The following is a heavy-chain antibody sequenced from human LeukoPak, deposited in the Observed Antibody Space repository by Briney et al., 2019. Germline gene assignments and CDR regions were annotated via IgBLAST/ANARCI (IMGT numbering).Heavy chain of an antibody. CDR1: GFTFSRYS. CDR2: MSVSSGLI. V-gene: IGHV3-21*01. CDR3: AKEMATIRAFDF. D-gene: IGHD5-24*01. Sequence: PGGSLRLSCAASGFTFSRYSMNWVRQAPGKGLEWVSSMSVSSGLIYYADSVKGRFTVSRDNAKNSLYLQMNSLRAEDTAVYYCAKEMATIRAFDFWGQGTMVTVSS. J-gene: IGHJ3*01.